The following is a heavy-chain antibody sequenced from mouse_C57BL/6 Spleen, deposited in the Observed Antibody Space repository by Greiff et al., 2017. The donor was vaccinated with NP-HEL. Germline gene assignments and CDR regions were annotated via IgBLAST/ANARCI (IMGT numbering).Heavy chain of an antibody. D-gene: IGHD4-1*01. CDR1: GYTFTGYW. V-gene: IGHV1-9*01. Sequence: QVQLQQSGPELVKPGASVKLSCKATGYTFTGYWIEWVKQRPGHGLEWIGEILPGSGSTNYNEKFKGKATFTADTSSNTAYMQLSSLTTEDSAIYYCARSDLTGTGAWFAYWGQGTLVTVSA. CDR2: ILPGSGST. J-gene: IGHJ3*01. CDR3: ARSDLTGTGAWFAY.